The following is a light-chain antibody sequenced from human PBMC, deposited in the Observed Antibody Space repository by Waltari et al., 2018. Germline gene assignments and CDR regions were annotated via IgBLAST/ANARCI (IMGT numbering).Light chain of an antibody. Sequence: DVVMTQSPLSLPVTLGQPASISCRSRQSLVHSDGNTYLNWFQQRRGQSPRRLIYKVSNRDSGVPDRFSGSGSGTDFTLKISRVEGEDVGVYYCMQGTHWRTFGQGTKLEIK. V-gene: IGKV2-30*02. CDR2: KVS. CDR1: QSLVHSDGNTY. J-gene: IGKJ2*01. CDR3: MQGTHWRT.